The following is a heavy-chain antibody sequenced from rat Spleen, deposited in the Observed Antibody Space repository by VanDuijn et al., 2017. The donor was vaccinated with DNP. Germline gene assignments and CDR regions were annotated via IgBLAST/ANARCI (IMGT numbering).Heavy chain of an antibody. D-gene: IGHD1-1*01. V-gene: IGHV2-16*01. J-gene: IGHJ2*01. CDR1: GFSLTTFG. Sequence: QVQLKESGPGLVQPSQTLSLTCTVSGFSLTTFGVSWVRQPPGKGLEWIGAIWSGGNTDYSSGLKSRLNISRDTSKNQILLKMNGLQTEDTAMYFCARSNYYSGVAVFDYWGLGVMVTVSS. CDR2: IWSGGNT. CDR3: ARSNYYSGVAVFDY.